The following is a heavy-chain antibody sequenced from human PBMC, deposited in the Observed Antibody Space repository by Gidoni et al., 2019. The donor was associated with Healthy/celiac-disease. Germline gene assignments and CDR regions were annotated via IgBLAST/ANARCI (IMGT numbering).Heavy chain of an antibody. Sequence: EVQLVESGGGLVQPGGSLSLSCAASGFPFSSYNLNWVRQASGKGLERVSYISSSSSTIYYADSVKGRFTISRDNAKKSLYLQMNSLRAEDTAVYYCARDGGYGDFLDYWGQGTLVTVSS. V-gene: IGHV3-48*01. CDR2: ISSSSSTI. D-gene: IGHD4-17*01. CDR1: GFPFSSYN. CDR3: ARDGGYGDFLDY. J-gene: IGHJ4*02.